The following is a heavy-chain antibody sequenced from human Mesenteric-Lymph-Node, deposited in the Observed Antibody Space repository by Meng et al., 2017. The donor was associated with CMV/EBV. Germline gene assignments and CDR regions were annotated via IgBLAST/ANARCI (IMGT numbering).Heavy chain of an antibody. Sequence: SETLSLTCTVSGASISSYYWTWIRQPPGKGLEWIGCIYYSGYSNYSPSLESRVTISVDTSKRQFSLRLYSVTAADTAVYYCARVRQERKYYYYGMDVWGQGTTVTVSS. CDR3: ARVRQERKYYYYGMDV. J-gene: IGHJ6*02. CDR1: GASISSYY. D-gene: IGHD1-1*01. V-gene: IGHV4-59*01. CDR2: IYYSGYS.